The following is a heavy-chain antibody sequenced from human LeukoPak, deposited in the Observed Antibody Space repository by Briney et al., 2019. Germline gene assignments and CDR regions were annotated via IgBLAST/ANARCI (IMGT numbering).Heavy chain of an antibody. V-gene: IGHV1-2*02. J-gene: IGHJ4*02. CDR3: ARDQGSSGWSDFDY. CDR1: GYTFTGYY. CDR2: INPNSGAT. Sequence: GASVKVSCKASGYTFTGYYIHWVRRAPGQGLEWMGWINPNSGATNYAQKFQGRVTMIRDTSISTAYMELSRLRYDDTAVYYCARDQGSSGWSDFDYWGQGTLVTVSS. D-gene: IGHD6-19*01.